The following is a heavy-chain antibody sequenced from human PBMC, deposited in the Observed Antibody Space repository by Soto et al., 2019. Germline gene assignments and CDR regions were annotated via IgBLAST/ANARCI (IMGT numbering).Heavy chain of an antibody. CDR3: ARHLYSSSWGPHDY. D-gene: IGHD6-13*01. CDR1: GGSISSYY. J-gene: IGHJ4*02. CDR2: IYYSGST. Sequence: SETLSLTCTVSGGSISSYYWSWIRQPPGKGLEWIGYIYYSGSTNYNPSLKSRVTISVDTSKNQFSLKLSSVTAADTAVYYCARHLYSSSWGPHDYWGQGTLVTVSS. V-gene: IGHV4-59*08.